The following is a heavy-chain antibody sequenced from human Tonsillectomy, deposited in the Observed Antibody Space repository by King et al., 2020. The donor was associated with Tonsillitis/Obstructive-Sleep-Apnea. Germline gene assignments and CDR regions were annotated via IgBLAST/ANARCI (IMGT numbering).Heavy chain of an antibody. CDR1: GYTFTSYA. Sequence: QLVQSGAEVKKPGASVKVSCKASGYTFTSYAMHWVRQAPGQRLEWMGWINAGNGNTKYSQKFQGRVTITRDTPASTAYMELSSLRSEDTAVYYCARDLKTYYYYYMDVWGKGTTVTVSS. CDR2: INAGNGNT. J-gene: IGHJ6*03. CDR3: ARDLKTYYYYYMDV. V-gene: IGHV1-3*01.